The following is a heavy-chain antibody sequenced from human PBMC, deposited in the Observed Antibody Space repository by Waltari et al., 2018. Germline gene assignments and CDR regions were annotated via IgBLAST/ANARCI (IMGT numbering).Heavy chain of an antibody. CDR3: ARDGAASIAARRRSYYGMDV. J-gene: IGHJ6*02. CDR1: GFTFSSYA. Sequence: QVQLVESGGGVVQPGRSLRLSCAASGFTFSSYAMHWVRQAPGKGLEWVAVISYDGSNKYDADCVKGRVTISGDNAKNTLYLQRNSLRAEDTAVYYCARDGAASIAARRRSYYGMDVWGQGTTVTVSS. V-gene: IGHV3-30*01. CDR2: ISYDGSNK. D-gene: IGHD6-6*01.